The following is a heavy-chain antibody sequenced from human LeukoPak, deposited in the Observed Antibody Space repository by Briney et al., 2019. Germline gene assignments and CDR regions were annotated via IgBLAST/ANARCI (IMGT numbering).Heavy chain of an antibody. J-gene: IGHJ4*02. CDR1: GFTFSSYS. V-gene: IGHV3-21*01. CDR3: ARVCSSTSCSDDY. CDR2: ISSSSSYI. Sequence: GGSLRLSCAASGFTFSSYSMNWVRQAPGKGLEWVSSISSSSSYIYYADLVKGRFTISRDNAKNSLYLQMNSLRAEDTAVYYCARVCSSTSCSDDYWGQGTLVTVSS. D-gene: IGHD2-2*01.